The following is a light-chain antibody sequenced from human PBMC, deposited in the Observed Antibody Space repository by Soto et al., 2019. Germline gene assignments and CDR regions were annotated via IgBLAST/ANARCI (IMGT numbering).Light chain of an antibody. CDR3: QQYAIYTT. CDR1: QSVRSNY. Sequence: EIVLTQSPGTLSLSPGGRATLSCRASQSVRSNYLAWYQQRPGQAPRLLISGASSRATGIPGRFSGSGSGTDFTLTISRLEPEDFAVYYCQQYAIYTTFGQGTKVDIK. V-gene: IGKV3-20*01. CDR2: GAS. J-gene: IGKJ1*01.